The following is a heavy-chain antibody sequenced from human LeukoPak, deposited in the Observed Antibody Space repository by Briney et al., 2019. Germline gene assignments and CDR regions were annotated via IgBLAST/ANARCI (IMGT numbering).Heavy chain of an antibody. CDR2: IIPIFGTA. Sequence: SVKVSCKASGGTFSSYAISWVRQAPGQGLEWMGGIIPIFGTANYAQKFQGRVTITADESTSTAYMELSSLRSEDTAVYYCVSGSYGGYYFDYWGQGTLVTVSS. D-gene: IGHD1-26*01. CDR3: VSGSYGGYYFDY. V-gene: IGHV1-69*13. J-gene: IGHJ4*02. CDR1: GGTFSSYA.